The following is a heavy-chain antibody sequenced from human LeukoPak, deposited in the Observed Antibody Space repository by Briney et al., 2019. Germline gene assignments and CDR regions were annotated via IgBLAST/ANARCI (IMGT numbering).Heavy chain of an antibody. CDR2: IYYSGST. J-gene: IGHJ5*02. V-gene: IGHV4-39*07. Sequence: PSETLSLTCTVSGGPISSTSYYWGWIRQPPGKGLEWIGSIYYSGSTYYNPSLKSRVTISVDTSKNQFSLKLSSVTAADTAVYYCARIMTTPVNWFDPWGQGTLVTVSS. D-gene: IGHD3-16*01. CDR3: ARIMTTPVNWFDP. CDR1: GGPISSTSYY.